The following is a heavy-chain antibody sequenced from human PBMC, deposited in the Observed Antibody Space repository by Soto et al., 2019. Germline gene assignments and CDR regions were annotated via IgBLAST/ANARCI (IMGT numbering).Heavy chain of an antibody. V-gene: IGHV4-30-2*01. CDR3: AREGGDANFDY. CDR1: GGSISSGGYS. D-gene: IGHD2-21*02. Sequence: SETLSLTCAVSGGSISSGGYSWSWIRQPPGKGLEWIGYIYHSGSTYYNPSLKSRVTISVDRSKNQFSLKLSSVTAADTAVYYCAREGGDANFDYWGQGTLVTV. CDR2: IYHSGST. J-gene: IGHJ4*02.